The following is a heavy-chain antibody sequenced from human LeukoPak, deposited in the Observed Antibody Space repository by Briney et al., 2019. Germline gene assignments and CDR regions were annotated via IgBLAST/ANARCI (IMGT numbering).Heavy chain of an antibody. CDR3: ARQQFSNHFYYYYMDV. V-gene: IGHV5-51*01. CDR1: GYSFTNYW. J-gene: IGHJ6*03. D-gene: IGHD5-24*01. Sequence: GESLKISCKGSGYSFTNYWIGWVRQKPGKGLEWMGIIYPGDSDTRYSPSFQGQVTISADKSISTAYLQWSSLKASDTAMYYCARQQFSNHFYYYYMDVWGKGTPVTVSS. CDR2: IYPGDSDT.